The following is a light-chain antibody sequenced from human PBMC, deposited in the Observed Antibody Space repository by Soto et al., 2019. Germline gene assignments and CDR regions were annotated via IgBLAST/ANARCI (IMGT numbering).Light chain of an antibody. CDR1: QSVRSH. J-gene: IGKJ5*01. Sequence: IVMPQSPATLSVSPVEVVTLSCRASQSVRSHLAWYQQKPGQPPRLLIYGASTRATGIPARFSGSGFGTEFTLTISSLQSEDFAVYYCQQYKNWPLFGQGTRLEIK. V-gene: IGKV3-15*01. CDR2: GAS. CDR3: QQYKNWPL.